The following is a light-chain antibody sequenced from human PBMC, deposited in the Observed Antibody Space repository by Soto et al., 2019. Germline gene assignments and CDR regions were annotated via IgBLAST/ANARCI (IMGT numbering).Light chain of an antibody. CDR3: SSSTPARGLV. J-gene: IGLJ1*01. V-gene: IGLV2-14*01. Sequence: QSALTQPASVSGSLGQSIAISCTEDSSDLTYNSVSWYQHHPHKAPKLIIYDVSYRPSGVSTRFSGSQSAGSASLTISRLQAEDEAAYYCSSSTPARGLVFGSGTKVTVL. CDR1: SSDLTYNS. CDR2: DVS.